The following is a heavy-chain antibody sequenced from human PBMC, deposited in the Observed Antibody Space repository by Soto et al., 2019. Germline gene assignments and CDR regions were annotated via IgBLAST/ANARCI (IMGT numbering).Heavy chain of an antibody. CDR3: GRGPTPRAPAGGTPYYFAMDV. CDR2: MNPINGAT. J-gene: IGHJ6*02. Sequence: QVQLVQSGAEVKQSGASVKVSCKASGYDFNAYDINWVRQASGQGLEWMGWMNPINGATGSARRFQGRVSMTRNTATGTAYLELTSLRSDDTAVYYCGRGPTPRAPAGGTPYYFAMDVWGQGTTVTVSS. CDR1: GYDFNAYD. V-gene: IGHV1-8*02. D-gene: IGHD2-15*01.